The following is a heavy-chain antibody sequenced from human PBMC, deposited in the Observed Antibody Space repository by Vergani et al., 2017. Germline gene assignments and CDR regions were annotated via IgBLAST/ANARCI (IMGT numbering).Heavy chain of an antibody. Sequence: QVQLQESGPGLVKPSQTLSLTCTVSGGSISSGSYYWSWIRQPAGKGLEWIGRIYTSGSTNYNPSLKSRVTISVDTSKNQFSLKLSSVTAADTAVYYCARGRPNIHPIYYYYMDVWGKGTTVTVSS. D-gene: IGHD2/OR15-2a*01. V-gene: IGHV4-61*02. J-gene: IGHJ6*03. CDR2: IYTSGST. CDR1: GGSISSGSYY. CDR3: ARGRPNIHPIYYYYMDV.